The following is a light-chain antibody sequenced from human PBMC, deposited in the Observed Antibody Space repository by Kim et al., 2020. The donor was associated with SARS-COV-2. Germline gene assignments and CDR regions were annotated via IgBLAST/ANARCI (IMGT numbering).Light chain of an antibody. V-gene: IGKV3-11*01. Sequence: EIVLTQSPATLSLSPGDGATLSCRASQSVGSSLAWYQQKYGQPPRLLIFDTSRRATGIPARFSGSGSETDFTLTISSLEPEDFVVYYCYQRSTWQLTFGGGTKVDIK. CDR2: DTS. CDR3: YQRSTWQLT. J-gene: IGKJ4*01. CDR1: QSVGSS.